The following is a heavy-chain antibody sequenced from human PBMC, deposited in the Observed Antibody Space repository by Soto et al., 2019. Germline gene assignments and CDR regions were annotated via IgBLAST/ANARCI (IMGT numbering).Heavy chain of an antibody. J-gene: IGHJ4*02. V-gene: IGHV4-4*02. Sequence: PSETLSLTCAVSGGSISSSIWCSWVRQPPGKGLEWIGDIHHSGSANYNPSLKSRVTISVDKSRNQFSLKLRSVTAADTAVYYCANQDLGSGSYFGYWGQGTLVTVSS. CDR1: GGSISSSIW. CDR3: ANQDLGSGSYFGY. CDR2: IHHSGSA. D-gene: IGHD3-10*01.